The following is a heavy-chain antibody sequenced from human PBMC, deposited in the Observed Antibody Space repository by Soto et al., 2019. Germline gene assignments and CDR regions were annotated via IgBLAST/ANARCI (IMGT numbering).Heavy chain of an antibody. CDR2: IIPIFGTA. D-gene: IGHD6-13*01. J-gene: IGHJ5*02. CDR1: GGTFSSYA. CDR3: ARGVQQWFDP. V-gene: IGHV1-69*13. Sequence: ASVKVSCKASGGTFSSYAISWVRQAPGQGLEWMGGIIPIFGTANYAQKFQGRVTITADESTSTAYMGLSSLRSEDTAVYYCARGVQQWFDPWGQGTLVTVSS.